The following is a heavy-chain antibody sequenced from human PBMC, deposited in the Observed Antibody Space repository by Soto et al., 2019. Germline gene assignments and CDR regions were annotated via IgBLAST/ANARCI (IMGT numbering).Heavy chain of an antibody. V-gene: IGHV3-23*01. Sequence: GGSLRLSCAASGFTFSSYAMSWVRQAPGKGLEWVSAISGSGGSTYYADSVKGRFTISRDNSKNTLYLQMNSLRAEDTAVYYCAKDLWSSSSSGAYYFDYWGQGTLVTVSS. J-gene: IGHJ4*02. CDR2: ISGSGGST. CDR1: GFTFSSYA. D-gene: IGHD6-13*01. CDR3: AKDLWSSSSSGAYYFDY.